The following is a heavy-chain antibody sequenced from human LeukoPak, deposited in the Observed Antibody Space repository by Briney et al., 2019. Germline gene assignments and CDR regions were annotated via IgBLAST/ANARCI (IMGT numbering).Heavy chain of an antibody. V-gene: IGHV1-2*02. CDR3: ARGPHWDPHFDY. J-gene: IGHJ4*02. Sequence: ASVKVSCKASGYTFTGYYMHWVRQAPGQGLEWMGWINPNSGGTNYAQKFQGRVTMNRDTSISTAYMELSGLRSDDTAVYYCARGPHWDPHFDYWGQGTLVTVSS. CDR1: GYTFTGYY. D-gene: IGHD7-27*01. CDR2: INPNSGGT.